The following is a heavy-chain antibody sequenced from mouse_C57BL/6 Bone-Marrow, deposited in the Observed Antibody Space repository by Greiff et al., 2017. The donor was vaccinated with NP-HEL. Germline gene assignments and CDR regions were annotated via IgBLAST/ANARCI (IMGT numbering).Heavy chain of an antibody. CDR3: ARYYYGGVAY. D-gene: IGHD1-1*01. CDR1: GFTFSSYA. V-gene: IGHV5-4*03. CDR2: ISDGGSYT. Sequence: EVKLMESGGGLVKPGGSLKLSCAASGFTFSSYAMSWVRQTPEKRLEWVATISDGGSYTYYPDNVKGRFTISRDNAKNNLYLQMSHLKSEDTAMYYCARYYYGGVAYWGQGTLVTVSA. J-gene: IGHJ3*01.